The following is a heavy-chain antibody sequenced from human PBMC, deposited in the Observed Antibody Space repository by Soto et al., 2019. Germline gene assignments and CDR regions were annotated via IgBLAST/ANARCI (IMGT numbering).Heavy chain of an antibody. D-gene: IGHD1-1*01. Sequence: QVLLVETGGGVVQPGRSLRLSCAASGFTFRTFGMHWVRQAPGKGPEWLSVIGNDGSKKFYADSVRGRFTVSRDNSKNTLYLEMDSLSPEDTAVYYCVTGNQDFFDSWGQGTLVIVSS. J-gene: IGHJ4*02. CDR1: GFTFRTFG. V-gene: IGHV3-33*01. CDR2: IGNDGSKK. CDR3: VTGNQDFFDS.